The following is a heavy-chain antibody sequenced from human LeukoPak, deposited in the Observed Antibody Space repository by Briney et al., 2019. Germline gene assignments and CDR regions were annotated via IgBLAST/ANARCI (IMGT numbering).Heavy chain of an antibody. V-gene: IGHV4-59*01. CDR2: IYYSGST. D-gene: IGHD2-8*01. Sequence: SETLSLTCTVSGGSISSYYWSWIRQPPGKGLEWIGYIYYSGSTNYNPSLKSRVTISVDTSKNQFSLKLSSVTAADAAVYYCAGGYCTNGVCPFDYWGQGTLVTVSS. CDR3: AGGYCTNGVCPFDY. J-gene: IGHJ4*02. CDR1: GGSISSYY.